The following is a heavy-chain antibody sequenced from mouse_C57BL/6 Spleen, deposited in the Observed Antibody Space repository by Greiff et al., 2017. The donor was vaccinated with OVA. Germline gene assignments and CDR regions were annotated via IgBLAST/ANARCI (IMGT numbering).Heavy chain of an antibody. CDR1: GYTFTSYW. CDR3: ARNYYGSSYGGY. J-gene: IGHJ2*01. V-gene: IGHV1-50*01. CDR2: IDPSDSYT. Sequence: QVQLQQPGAELVKPGASVKLSCKASGYTFTSYWMQWVKQRPGQGLEWIGEIDPSDSYTNYNQKFKGKATLTVDTSSSTAYMQLSSLTSEDSAVYYCARNYYGSSYGGYWGQGTTLTVSS. D-gene: IGHD1-1*01.